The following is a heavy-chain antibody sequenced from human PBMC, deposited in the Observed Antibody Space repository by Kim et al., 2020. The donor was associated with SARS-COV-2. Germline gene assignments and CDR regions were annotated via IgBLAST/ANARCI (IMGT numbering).Heavy chain of an antibody. CDR1: GGTFSSYA. CDR3: ASLHSDIVLMVYASGWFDP. D-gene: IGHD2-8*01. CDR2: IIPIFGTA. J-gene: IGHJ5*02. V-gene: IGHV1-69*13. Sequence: SVKVSCKASGGTFSSYAISWVRQAPGQGLEWMGGIIPIFGTANYAQKFQGRVTITADESTSTAYMELSSLRSEDTAVYYCASLHSDIVLMVYASGWFDPWGQGTLVTVSS.